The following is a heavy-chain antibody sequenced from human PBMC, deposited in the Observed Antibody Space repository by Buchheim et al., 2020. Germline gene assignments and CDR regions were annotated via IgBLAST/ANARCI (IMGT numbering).Heavy chain of an antibody. CDR3: AKSGYPGAYCTDGVCHSFDS. D-gene: IGHD2-8*01. Sequence: EVQLLESGGGFVQPGGSLRLSCAASGFTFSSYAMSWVRQAPGKGLEWVSTISDSGASTYYGDSVKGRVTISRDNSKNTLSLQMNILRAEDTAVYYCAKSGYPGAYCTDGVCHSFDSWGQGTL. CDR1: GFTFSSYA. V-gene: IGHV3-23*01. CDR2: ISDSGAST. J-gene: IGHJ4*02.